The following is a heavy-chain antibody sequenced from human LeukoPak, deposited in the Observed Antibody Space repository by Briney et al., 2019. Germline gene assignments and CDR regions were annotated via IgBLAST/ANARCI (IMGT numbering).Heavy chain of an antibody. J-gene: IGHJ6*02. CDR3: ARYLFIEVVEAAALHPNLTAHGYSSGLDV. D-gene: IGHD6-13*01. V-gene: IGHV3-48*03. Sequence: GGSLRLSCAASGFSLSSYEMNWVRQAPGKGLERVSYIGSSSRTKYYADSVKGRVSISRDNAKNTLYLQMNSLRAEDTALYYCARYLFIEVVEAAALHPNLTAHGYSSGLDVSGQGTTVTVSS. CDR2: IGSSSRTK. CDR1: GFSLSSYE.